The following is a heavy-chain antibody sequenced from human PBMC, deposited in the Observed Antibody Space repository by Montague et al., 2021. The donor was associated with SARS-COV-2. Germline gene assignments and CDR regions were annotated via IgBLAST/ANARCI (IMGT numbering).Heavy chain of an antibody. Sequence: SETLSLTCTVSGGSISSYYWSWIRQPPGKGLEWIGYIYYSGSTNYNPSLKSRVTISVDTSKNQFSLKLSSVTAADTAVYYCARLLLYCSSTSSYEARFDPWGQGTLVTVSS. J-gene: IGHJ5*02. CDR1: GGSISSYY. CDR2: IYYSGST. CDR3: ARLLLYCSSTSSYEARFDP. V-gene: IGHV4-59*08. D-gene: IGHD2-2*01.